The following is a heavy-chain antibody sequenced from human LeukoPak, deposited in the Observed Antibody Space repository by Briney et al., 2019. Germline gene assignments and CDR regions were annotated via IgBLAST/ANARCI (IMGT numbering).Heavy chain of an antibody. CDR2: IYYSGST. Sequence: IGYIYYSGSTNYNPSLKSRVTISVDTSKNQFSLKLSSVTAADTAVYYCARARASGSLAFDIWGQGTMVTVSS. CDR3: ARARASGSLAFDI. J-gene: IGHJ3*02. D-gene: IGHD1-14*01. V-gene: IGHV4-59*01.